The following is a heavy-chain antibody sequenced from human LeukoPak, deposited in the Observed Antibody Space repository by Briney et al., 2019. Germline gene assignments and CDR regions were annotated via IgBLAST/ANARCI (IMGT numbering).Heavy chain of an antibody. CDR3: ARDLGGYPFFMDV. V-gene: IGHV4-39*07. CDR2: LDESGRP. J-gene: IGHJ6*03. Sequence: SETLSLTCSVSGGSTRSGRHHRAWVRQPPGKGLEFIGSLDESGRPYYNAPLKSRVTISEDSSGKQFSLNLRSVTAADTAVYYCARDLGGYPFFMDVWGRGTTVIVSS. CDR1: GGSTRSGRHH. D-gene: IGHD2-15*01.